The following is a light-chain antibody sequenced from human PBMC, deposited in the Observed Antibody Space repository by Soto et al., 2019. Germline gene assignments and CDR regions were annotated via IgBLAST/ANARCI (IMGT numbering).Light chain of an antibody. CDR2: DAS. J-gene: IGKJ1*01. V-gene: IGKV1-5*01. Sequence: DIQLTQSPATLSASVADRVTITCRASQSITARLAWYQQKPGEPPKLLIYDASILERGAPTRFSGGGSGTEFSLTISSLQADDFATYYFQQYNSYSEAFGQGTKVEL. CDR1: QSITAR. CDR3: QQYNSYSEA.